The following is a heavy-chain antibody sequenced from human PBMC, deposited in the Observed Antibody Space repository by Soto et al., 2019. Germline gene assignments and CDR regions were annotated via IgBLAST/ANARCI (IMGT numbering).Heavy chain of an antibody. D-gene: IGHD2-15*01. CDR1: GFTFSTYW. Sequence: EVQLVESGGGLVQPGGSLRLSCAASGFTFSTYWMSWVRRAPGKGLEWVAHIKQDGSDMYYVDSVKGRFTISRDNAQNSLFLQMKSLRVEDTAVYYCARPCYGGNTELGYWGQGAQVTVSS. V-gene: IGHV3-7*04. J-gene: IGHJ4*02. CDR3: ARPCYGGNTELGY. CDR2: IKQDGSDM.